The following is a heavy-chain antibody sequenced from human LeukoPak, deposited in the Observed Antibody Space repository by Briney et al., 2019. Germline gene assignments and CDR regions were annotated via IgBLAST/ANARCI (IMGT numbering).Heavy chain of an antibody. J-gene: IGHJ4*02. CDR2: ISWNDDK. CDR1: GFSLSTSGVG. CDR3: AHSRSEGFWSGYYNSQYFDY. V-gene: IGHV2-5*01. Sequence: SGPTLVNPPQTLTLTCTFSGFSLSTSGVGVGWIRQPPGKALEWLALISWNDDKRYSPSLKSRLTITKDTSKNQVVLTMTNMDPVDTATYYCAHSRSEGFWSGYYNSQYFDYWGQGTLVTVSS. D-gene: IGHD3-3*01.